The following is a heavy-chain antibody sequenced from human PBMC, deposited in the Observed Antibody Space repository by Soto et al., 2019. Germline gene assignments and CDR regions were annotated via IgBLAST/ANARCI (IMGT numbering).Heavy chain of an antibody. CDR2: IYYSGST. CDR1: GGSISSSSYY. Sequence: QLQLQESGPGLVKPSETLSLTCTVSGGSISSSSYYWGWIRQPPGKGLEWIGSIYYSGSTYYKQYLKSRITISVATSKNQFSLKLSSVTAADTAVYYCARLGAFYSSSWNYYYYGMDVWGQGTTVTVSS. D-gene: IGHD6-13*01. J-gene: IGHJ6*02. CDR3: ARLGAFYSSSWNYYYYGMDV. V-gene: IGHV4-39*01.